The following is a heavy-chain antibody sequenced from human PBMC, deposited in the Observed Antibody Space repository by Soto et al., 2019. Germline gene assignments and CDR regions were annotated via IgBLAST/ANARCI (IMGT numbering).Heavy chain of an antibody. CDR3: VRRYYFDSSGYADALDV. CDR2: VFYKGNT. D-gene: IGHD3-22*01. CDR1: GDSISSGEYY. V-gene: IGHV4-30-4*01. Sequence: QVHLQESGPGLVKPSQTLSLTCTVSGDSISSGEYYWAWIRQPPGKGLEWIGYVFYKGNTYYNPSFKSRLSIGVDTAKSQFSLRLSSVTAADTAVYYCVRRYYFDSSGYADALDVWGQGTNVIVSS. J-gene: IGHJ3*01.